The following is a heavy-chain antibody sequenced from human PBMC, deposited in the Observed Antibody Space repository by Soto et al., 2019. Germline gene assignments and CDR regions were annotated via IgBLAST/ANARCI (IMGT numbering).Heavy chain of an antibody. CDR2: IFRDGNTK. CDR1: GFSFSNYG. Sequence: GGSLRLSCAASGFSFSNYGMHWVRQAPGKGLEWVAAIFRDGNTKQYADSVKGRFYVSRDNAKNSLYLQMNSLRDEDTAVYYCEREPAIFGVVIQVDYGMDVWGKGTTVNVS. J-gene: IGHJ6*04. D-gene: IGHD3-3*01. CDR3: EREPAIFGVVIQVDYGMDV. V-gene: IGHV3-33*01.